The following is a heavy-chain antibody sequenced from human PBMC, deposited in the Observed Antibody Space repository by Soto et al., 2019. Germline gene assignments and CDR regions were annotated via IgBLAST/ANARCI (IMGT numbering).Heavy chain of an antibody. J-gene: IGHJ6*02. D-gene: IGHD2-21*02. CDR3: ARYLFGYCGTDCYPLDV. Sequence: SETLSLTCTVSGGSISSSYWSWIRQPPGKGLEWIGYMYKTGSTVYNPSLKSRVTISVDTSKNQFYLKVNSVTAAGTAVYYCARYLFGYCGTDCYPLDVCGQGSTVIVS. CDR2: MYKTGST. V-gene: IGHV4-59*01. CDR1: GGSISSSY.